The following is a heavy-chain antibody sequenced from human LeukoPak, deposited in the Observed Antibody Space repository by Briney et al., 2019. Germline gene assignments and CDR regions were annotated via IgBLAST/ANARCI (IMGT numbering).Heavy chain of an antibody. V-gene: IGHV3-48*03. D-gene: IGHD3-10*01. J-gene: IGHJ6*02. CDR3: ASQRGSGSPHYSYYGMDV. CDR2: ISTSGSTI. Sequence: PGGSLRLSCAVSGFTFSTYEMDWVRQAPGKGLERVSYISTSGSTIYYADSVKGRFTISRDNAKNSLYLQMNSLRVEDTAVYYCASQRGSGSPHYSYYGMDVWGQGTTVTVSS. CDR1: GFTFSTYE.